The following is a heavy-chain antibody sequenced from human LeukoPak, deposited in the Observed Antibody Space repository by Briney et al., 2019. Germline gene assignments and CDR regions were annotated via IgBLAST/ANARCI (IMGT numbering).Heavy chain of an antibody. D-gene: IGHD4-17*01. J-gene: IGHJ4*02. V-gene: IGHV4-39*01. Sequence: SGTLSLTCTVSGDSISSSSYYWGWIRQPPGKGLEWIGSIYYSGSTYYNPSLKSRVTISVDTSKNQFSLKVSSVTAADTAVYYCARQMVAYGDYVMDYWGQGNLVTVSS. CDR1: GDSISSSSYY. CDR2: IYYSGST. CDR3: ARQMVAYGDYVMDY.